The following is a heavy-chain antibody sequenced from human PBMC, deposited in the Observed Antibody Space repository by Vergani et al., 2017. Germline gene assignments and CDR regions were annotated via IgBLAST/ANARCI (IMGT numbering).Heavy chain of an antibody. Sequence: QVQLVQSGAEVKKPGSSVKVSCKASGGTFSSYTISWVRQAPGQGLEWMGRIIPILGIANYAQKFQGRVTITADKYTSTAYMELSSLRSEDTVVYYCARDLGVTTNYWGQGTLVTVSS. V-gene: IGHV1-69*08. CDR3: ARDLGVTTNY. D-gene: IGHD4-11*01. J-gene: IGHJ4*02. CDR2: IIPILGIA. CDR1: GGTFSSYT.